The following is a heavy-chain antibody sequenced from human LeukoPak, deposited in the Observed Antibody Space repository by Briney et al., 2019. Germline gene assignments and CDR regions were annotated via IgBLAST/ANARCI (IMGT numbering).Heavy chain of an antibody. J-gene: IGHJ3*01. CDR2: VNTYGANT. Sequence: GGSLRLSCTASGFTLTNNWMHWVRQVPGKGLEWVSRVNTYGANTNYADSVRGRFTISRDNAKNTLYLQMDSLRAEDSAIYYCAREFSPEDAFDLWGQGTRVTVSS. CDR3: AREFSPEDAFDL. V-gene: IGHV3-74*01. CDR1: GFTLTNNW.